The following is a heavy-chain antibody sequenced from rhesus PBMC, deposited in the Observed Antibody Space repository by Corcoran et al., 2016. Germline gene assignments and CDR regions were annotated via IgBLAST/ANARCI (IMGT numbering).Heavy chain of an antibody. V-gene: IGHV4S10*01. CDR2: IYGSSTST. CDR1: GGSISDSYR. D-gene: IGHD6S26*01. J-gene: IGHJ4*01. CDR3: AREGYSSGWSPYYFDY. Sequence: QVQLQESGPGVVKPSETLSLTCAVSGGSISDSYRWSWIRQPPGKEREWIGYIYGSSTSTNYNPSLKSRVTISKDTSKNQFSLKLSSVTAADTAVYYCAREGYSSGWSPYYFDYWGQGVLVTVSS.